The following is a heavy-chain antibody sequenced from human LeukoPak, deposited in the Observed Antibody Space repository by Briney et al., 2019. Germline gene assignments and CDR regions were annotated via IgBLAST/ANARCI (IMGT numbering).Heavy chain of an antibody. J-gene: IGHJ5*02. CDR1: GFTISSYS. CDR3: ARDYYGSGRSGRFDP. CDR2: GSSSSSYI. Sequence: GGSLRLSCAASGFTISSYSMNWVRQAPGKGLEWVSSGSSSSSYICYADSVKGRFNISRHNAKNSLYLQMNSLRAEDTAVYYCARDYYGSGRSGRFDPWGQGTLVTVS. V-gene: IGHV3-21*01. D-gene: IGHD3-10*01.